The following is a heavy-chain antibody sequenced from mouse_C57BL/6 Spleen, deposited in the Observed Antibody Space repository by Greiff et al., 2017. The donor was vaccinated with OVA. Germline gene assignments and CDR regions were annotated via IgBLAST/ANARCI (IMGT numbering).Heavy chain of an antibody. CDR3: ARHFDYYYAMDY. V-gene: IGHV5-12*01. D-gene: IGHD2-4*01. J-gene: IGHJ4*01. Sequence: EVQRVESGGGLVQPGGSLKLSCAASGFTFSDYYMYWVRQTPEKRLEWVAYISNGGGSTYYPDTVKGRFTISRDNAKNTLYLQMSRLKSEDTAMYYCARHFDYYYAMDYWGQGTSVTVSS. CDR1: GFTFSDYY. CDR2: ISNGGGST.